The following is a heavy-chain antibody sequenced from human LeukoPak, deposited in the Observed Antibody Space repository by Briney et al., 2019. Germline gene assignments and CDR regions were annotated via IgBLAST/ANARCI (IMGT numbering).Heavy chain of an antibody. CDR1: GGSISSYY. CDR2: IHYSGST. J-gene: IGHJ4*02. D-gene: IGHD5-12*01. V-gene: IGHV4-59*01. CDR3: ARQDSGYDYSGWNY. Sequence: PSETLSLTCTVSGGSISSYYWSWIRQPPGKGLVWIGYIHYSGSTNYNPSLKSRVTISVDTSKNQFSLKLSSVTAADTAVYYCARQDSGYDYSGWNYWGQGTLVTVSS.